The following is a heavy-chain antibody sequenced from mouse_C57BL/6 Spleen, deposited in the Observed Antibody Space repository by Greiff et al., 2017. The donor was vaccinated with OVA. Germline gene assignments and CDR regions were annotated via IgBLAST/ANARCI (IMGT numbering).Heavy chain of an antibody. D-gene: IGHD2-4*01. CDR2: IRSKSNNYAT. J-gene: IGHJ3*01. CDR3: VRDDYPAGFAY. CDR1: GFSFTTYA. Sequence: EVHLVESGGGLVQPKGSLKLSCAASGFSFTTYAMNWVRQAPGKGLEWVGRIRSKSNNYATYYAVSVKDRFTISRDDSESMLYLQMNNMKTDGTAMYYCVRDDYPAGFAYWGKGTLVTVSA. V-gene: IGHV10-1*01.